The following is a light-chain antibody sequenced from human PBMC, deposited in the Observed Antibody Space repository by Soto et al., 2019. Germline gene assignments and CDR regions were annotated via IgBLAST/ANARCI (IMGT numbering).Light chain of an antibody. CDR3: QQNNNSALT. J-gene: IGKJ4*01. Sequence: EIVMTQSPATLSVSQGDRATLACRASQSFSSNLAWYQQKPGQATRLLIYDSSTRATGIPDRFSGSGAGTDFTLTISSLQAEDFAVYYCQQNNNSALTFGGGTKVEIK. V-gene: IGKV3-15*01. CDR2: DSS. CDR1: QSFSSN.